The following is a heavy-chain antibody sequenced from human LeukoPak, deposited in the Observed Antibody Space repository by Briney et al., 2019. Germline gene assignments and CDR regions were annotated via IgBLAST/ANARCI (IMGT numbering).Heavy chain of an antibody. J-gene: IGHJ3*02. D-gene: IGHD4-17*01. CDR3: ASETTVTTLYAFDI. CDR2: INHSGST. CDR1: GGSFSGYY. V-gene: IGHV4-34*01. Sequence: PSETLSLTCAVYGGSFSGYYWSWIPQPPGKGLEWIGEINHSGSTNYNPSLKSRVTISVDTSKNQFSLKLSSVTAADTAVYYCASETTVTTLYAFDIWGQGTMVTVSS.